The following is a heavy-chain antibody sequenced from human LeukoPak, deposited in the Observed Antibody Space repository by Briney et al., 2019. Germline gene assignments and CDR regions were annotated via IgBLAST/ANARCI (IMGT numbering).Heavy chain of an antibody. Sequence: GGSLRLSCAASGFTFDDYAMHWVRQAPGKGLEWVSLISWDGGSTYYADSVKGRFTISRDNSKNSLYLQMNSLRAEDTALYYCAKDMGSYYVNYYYYYGMDVWGQGTTVTVSS. V-gene: IGHV3-43D*03. CDR3: AKDMGSYYVNYYYYYGMDV. CDR1: GFTFDDYA. CDR2: ISWDGGST. J-gene: IGHJ6*02. D-gene: IGHD1-26*01.